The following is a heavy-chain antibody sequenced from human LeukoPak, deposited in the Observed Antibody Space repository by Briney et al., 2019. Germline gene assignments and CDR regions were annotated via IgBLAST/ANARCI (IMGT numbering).Heavy chain of an antibody. V-gene: IGHV3-21*01. D-gene: IGHD1-1*01. CDR1: GFTVSSNY. Sequence: GGSLRLPCAASGFTVSSNYMSWVRQAPGKGLEWVSSISSSSSNIYYADSVKGRFTISRDNAKNSLYLQMNSLRVEDTAVYYCARCTTGRTFGSLREIKRSREIDYWGQGTLVTVSS. CDR3: ARCTTGRTFGSLREIKRSREIDY. J-gene: IGHJ4*02. CDR2: ISSSSSNI.